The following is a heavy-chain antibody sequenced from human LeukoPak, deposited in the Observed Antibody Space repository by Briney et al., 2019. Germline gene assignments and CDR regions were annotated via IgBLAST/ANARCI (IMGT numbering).Heavy chain of an antibody. CDR1: GGSISSSSYY. D-gene: IGHD1-26*01. Sequence: PSETLSLTCTVSGGSISSSSYYWGWIRQPPGKGLEWIGSIYYSGSTYYNPSLKSRVTISVDTSKNQFSLKLSSVTAADTAVYYCARWRELLDYYFDYWGQGTLVTVSS. J-gene: IGHJ4*02. CDR2: IYYSGST. V-gene: IGHV4-39*07. CDR3: ARWRELLDYYFDY.